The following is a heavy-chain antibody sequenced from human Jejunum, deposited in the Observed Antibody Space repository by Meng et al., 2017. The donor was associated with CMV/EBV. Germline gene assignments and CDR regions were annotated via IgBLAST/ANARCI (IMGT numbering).Heavy chain of an antibody. Sequence: SGFTFSSYSMHWVRQAPGKGLEWVAVIPFDGNNEHYADSVKGRFTISRDNSKNTLYLQVNSLRPEDTGVYYCAKGAGSGAWLIDSWGQGTVVTVSS. CDR2: IPFDGNNE. CDR1: GFTFSSYS. CDR3: AKGAGSGAWLIDS. J-gene: IGHJ4*02. D-gene: IGHD5-12*01. V-gene: IGHV3-30*04.